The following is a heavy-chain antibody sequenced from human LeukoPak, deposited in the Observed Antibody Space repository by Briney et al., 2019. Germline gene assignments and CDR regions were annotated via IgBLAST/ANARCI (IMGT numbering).Heavy chain of an antibody. Sequence: ETSETLSLTCTVSGGFISSYYWSWIRQPPGKGLEWIGYIYTSGSTNYNPSLKSRVTISVDTSKNQISLKLSSVTAADTAVYYCARQRVLNYHFDYWGQGTLVTVSS. V-gene: IGHV4-4*09. D-gene: IGHD6-13*01. CDR1: GGFISSYY. CDR3: ARQRVLNYHFDY. J-gene: IGHJ4*02. CDR2: IYTSGST.